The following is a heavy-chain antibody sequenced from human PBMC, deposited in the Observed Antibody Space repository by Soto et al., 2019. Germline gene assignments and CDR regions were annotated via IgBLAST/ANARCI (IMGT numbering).Heavy chain of an antibody. CDR1: GFTFSSYG. J-gene: IGHJ4*02. CDR3: AKGISSTSPFDN. V-gene: IGHV3-33*06. CDR2: IWYDGSNK. D-gene: IGHD2-2*01. Sequence: GGSLRLSCAASGFTFSSYGMHWVRQAPGKGLEWVAVIWYDGSNKYYADSVKGRFTISRDNSKNTLYLQMNSLRAEDTAVFYCAKGISSTSPFDNWGQGTLVTVSS.